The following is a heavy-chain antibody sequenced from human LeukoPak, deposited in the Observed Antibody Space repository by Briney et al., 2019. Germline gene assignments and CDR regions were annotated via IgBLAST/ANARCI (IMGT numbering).Heavy chain of an antibody. V-gene: IGHV3-15*01. CDR2: IKNRVAGGTA. J-gene: IGHJ4*02. CDR1: GFSFANAY. CDR3: TSDWGVLADN. Sequence: PGGSLRLSCAASGFSFANAYMSWVRQAPGKGLEWVGRIKNRVAGGTADYSAPVKGRFTISRDDSKNTLYLQMNSLKTEDTAVYYCTSDWGVLADNWGQGTLFTVSS. D-gene: IGHD7-27*01.